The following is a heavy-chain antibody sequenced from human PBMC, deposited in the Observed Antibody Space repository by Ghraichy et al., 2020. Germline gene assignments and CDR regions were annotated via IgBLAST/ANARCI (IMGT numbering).Heavy chain of an antibody. CDR1: GYTFAGYY. CDR3: ARSGRDGYSTDY. CDR2: INPNSGGT. Sequence: ASVKVSCKASGYTFAGYYMHWVRQAPGQGLEWMGRINPNSGGTNYAQKFQGRVTMTRDTSISTAYMELSRLRSDDTAVYYCARSGRDGYSTDYWGQGTLVTVSS. D-gene: IGHD5-24*01. V-gene: IGHV1-2*06. J-gene: IGHJ4*02.